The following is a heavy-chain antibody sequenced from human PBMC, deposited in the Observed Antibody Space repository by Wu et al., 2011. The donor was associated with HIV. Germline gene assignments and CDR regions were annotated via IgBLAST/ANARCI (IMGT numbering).Heavy chain of an antibody. CDR2: INPNSGGT. J-gene: IGHJ3*02. CDR3: ARAPRGSYAFDI. CDR1: GYTFTGDY. Sequence: VKKPGASVKVSCKASGYTFTGDYIHWLRQAPGQGLEWMGWINPNSGGTDYAQKFQGRDTMTRDTSISTAYMELSRLRSDDTAVYYCARAPRGSYAFDIWGQGTMVTVSS. D-gene: IGHD1-26*01. V-gene: IGHV1-2*02.